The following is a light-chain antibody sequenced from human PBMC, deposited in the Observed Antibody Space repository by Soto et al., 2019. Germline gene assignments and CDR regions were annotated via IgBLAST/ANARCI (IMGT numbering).Light chain of an antibody. Sequence: EIVLTQSPGTLSLSPGERATLSCRASQSVSSSYLAWYQQKPGQAPRLLIYGASSRATGIPDRFSGSGSGTDFALAISGLEPEDVALYYCQQYGSSPRTFGQGTKVEIK. J-gene: IGKJ1*01. CDR2: GAS. V-gene: IGKV3-20*01. CDR1: QSVSSSY. CDR3: QQYGSSPRT.